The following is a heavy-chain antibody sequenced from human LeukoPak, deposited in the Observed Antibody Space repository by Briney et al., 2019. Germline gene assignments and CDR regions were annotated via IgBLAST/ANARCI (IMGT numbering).Heavy chain of an antibody. V-gene: IGHV4-4*07. D-gene: IGHD6-13*01. Sequence: SETLSLTCTVSGGSISSYYWSWIRQPPGKGLEWIGRIYTRGSTNYNPSLKSRVSMSVDTSQNQFSLKLSSLTAADTAVYYCARGVVAAAGRTFDFWGQGTLVTVSS. CDR3: ARGVVAAAGRTFDF. CDR1: GGSISSYY. J-gene: IGHJ4*02. CDR2: IYTRGST.